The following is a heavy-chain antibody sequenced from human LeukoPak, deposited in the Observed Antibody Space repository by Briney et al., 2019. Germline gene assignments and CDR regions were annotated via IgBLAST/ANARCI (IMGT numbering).Heavy chain of an antibody. CDR2: ISGSGGST. Sequence: GGSLRLSCAASGFTFSSYAMSWVRQAPGKGLEWVSAISGSGGSTYYADSVKGRFTISRDNSKNTLYLQMNSLRAEDTAVYYCARAGYSSGYTLFDPWGQGTLVTVSS. V-gene: IGHV3-23*01. J-gene: IGHJ5*02. CDR1: GFTFSSYA. CDR3: ARAGYSSGYTLFDP. D-gene: IGHD6-19*01.